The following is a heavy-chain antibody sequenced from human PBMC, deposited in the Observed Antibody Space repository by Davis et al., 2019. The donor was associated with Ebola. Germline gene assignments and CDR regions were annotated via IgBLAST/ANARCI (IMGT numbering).Heavy chain of an antibody. Sequence: PSETLSLTCTVSGGSISSSSYYWGWIRQPPGKGLEWIGSIYYSGSTYYNPSLKSRVTISVDTSKNQFSLKLSSVTAADTAVYYCARFNVVVPAAISYFDYWGQGTLVTVSS. CDR3: ARFNVVVPAAISYFDY. J-gene: IGHJ4*02. CDR1: GGSISSSSYY. D-gene: IGHD2-2*01. V-gene: IGHV4-39*01. CDR2: IYYSGST.